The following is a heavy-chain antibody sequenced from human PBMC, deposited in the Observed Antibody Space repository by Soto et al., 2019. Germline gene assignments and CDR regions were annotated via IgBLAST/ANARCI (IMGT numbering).Heavy chain of an antibody. D-gene: IGHD1-26*01. V-gene: IGHV1-18*01. CDR3: ARDRGSYALDY. CDR2: ISANNGNT. CDR1: GYTFTSYG. J-gene: IGHJ4*02. Sequence: QVQLVQSGAEVKKPGASVKVSCKASGYTFTSYGISWVRQAPGQGLEWMGWISANNGNTNYAQNLQGRVTMTTDTSTGTASMELRSLRSDDTAVYYCARDRGSYALDYWGQGTLVTVSS.